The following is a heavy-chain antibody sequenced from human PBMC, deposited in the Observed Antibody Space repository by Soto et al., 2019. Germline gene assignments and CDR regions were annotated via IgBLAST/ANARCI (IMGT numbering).Heavy chain of an antibody. D-gene: IGHD2-15*01. J-gene: IGHJ3*02. CDR1: GGSISSSSYY. Sequence: QLQLQESGPGLVKPSETLSLTCTVSGGSISSSSYYWGWIRQPPGKGLEWIGSIYYSGSTYYNPSLKSRVPISVDTSKNQFSLKLSSVTAADTAVYYCARLFWVWEDIVVVVAATLDAFDIWGQGTMVTVSS. CDR2: IYYSGST. CDR3: ARLFWVWEDIVVVVAATLDAFDI. V-gene: IGHV4-39*01.